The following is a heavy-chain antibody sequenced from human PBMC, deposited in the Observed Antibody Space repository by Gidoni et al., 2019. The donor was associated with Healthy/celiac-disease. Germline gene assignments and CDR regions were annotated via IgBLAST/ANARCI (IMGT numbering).Heavy chain of an antibody. D-gene: IGHD3-10*01. Sequence: EVQLLESGGGLVQPGGSLRLSCAASGFTFSSYAMSWVRQAPGKGLEWVSAISGSGGSTYYADSVKGRFTISRDNSKNTLYLQMNSLRAEDTAVYYCAKEGITMVRGVIIPNFDYWGQGTLVTVSS. V-gene: IGHV3-23*01. J-gene: IGHJ4*02. CDR2: ISGSGGST. CDR1: GFTFSSYA. CDR3: AKEGITMVRGVIIPNFDY.